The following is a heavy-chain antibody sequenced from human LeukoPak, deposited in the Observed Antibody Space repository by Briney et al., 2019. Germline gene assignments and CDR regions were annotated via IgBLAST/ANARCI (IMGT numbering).Heavy chain of an antibody. J-gene: IGHJ4*02. V-gene: IGHV4-4*09. D-gene: IGHD6-6*01. CDR2: IHTCGGT. Sequence: PSETLSLTCTVSGDSISGYCWSWIRQPPGKGLEWIGYIHTCGGTSYIPSLKGRVTISIDKSKNQFSLKLSSVTAADSAVYYCARLTRLSTSPDRYYLDYWGQGILVTVSS. CDR3: ARLTRLSTSPDRYYLDY. CDR1: GDSISGYC.